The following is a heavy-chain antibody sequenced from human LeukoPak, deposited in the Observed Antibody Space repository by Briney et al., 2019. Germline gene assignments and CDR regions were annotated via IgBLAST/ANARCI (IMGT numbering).Heavy chain of an antibody. CDR1: GFTFSSYE. Sequence: GGSLRLSCVASGFTFSSYEMNWVRQAPGKGLEWLSYISSSGSTIYYADSVKGRFTISRDNAKNSLYLQMNSLRAEDTAVYYCARDRSGFSGYDFFDYWGQGTLVTVSS. CDR2: ISSSGSTI. V-gene: IGHV3-48*03. D-gene: IGHD5-12*01. J-gene: IGHJ4*02. CDR3: ARDRSGFSGYDFFDY.